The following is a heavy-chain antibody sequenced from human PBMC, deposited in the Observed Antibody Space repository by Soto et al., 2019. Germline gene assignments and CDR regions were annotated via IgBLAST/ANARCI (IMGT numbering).Heavy chain of an antibody. CDR3: AKREELYYDSSGFVYYFAY. Sequence: SLRLSCAVSGFTFSSYAMSWVRQAPGKGLEWVSSVSGSGGSTYYADSVKGRFTISRDNSKNTLSLQMNSLRAEDTAIYYCAKREELYYDSSGFVYYFAYWGQGTLVTVSS. CDR1: GFTFSSYA. CDR2: VSGSGGST. D-gene: IGHD3-22*01. V-gene: IGHV3-23*01. J-gene: IGHJ4*02.